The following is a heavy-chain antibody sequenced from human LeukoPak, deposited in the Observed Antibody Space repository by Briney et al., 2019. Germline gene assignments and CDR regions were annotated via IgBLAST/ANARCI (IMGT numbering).Heavy chain of an antibody. CDR1: GGSISSGDYY. V-gene: IGHV4-30-4*08. D-gene: IGHD2-2*02. CDR2: IYYSGST. CDR3: ARYCSSTSCYTEGFDY. Sequence: SQTLSLTCTVSGGSISSGDYYWSWIRQPPGKGLEWIGYIYYSGSTYYNPSPKSRVTISVDTSKNQFSLKLSSVTAADTAVYYCARYCSSTSCYTEGFDYWGQGTLVTVSS. J-gene: IGHJ4*02.